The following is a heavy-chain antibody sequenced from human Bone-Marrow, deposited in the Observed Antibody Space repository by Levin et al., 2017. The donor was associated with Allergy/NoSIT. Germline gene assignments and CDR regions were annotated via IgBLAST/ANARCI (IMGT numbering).Heavy chain of an antibody. CDR2: IWYDGSNK. J-gene: IGHJ4*02. Sequence: SCAASGFTFSSYGMHWVRQAPGKGLEWVAVIWYDGSNKYYADSVKGRFTISRDNSKNTLYLQMNSLRAEDTAVYYCAREGVDTAMVIYYFDYWGQGTLVTVSS. CDR3: AREGVDTAMVIYYFDY. V-gene: IGHV3-33*01. D-gene: IGHD5-18*01. CDR1: GFTFSSYG.